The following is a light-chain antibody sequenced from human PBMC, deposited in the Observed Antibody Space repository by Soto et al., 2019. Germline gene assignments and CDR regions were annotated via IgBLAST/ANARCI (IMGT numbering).Light chain of an antibody. CDR2: DVS. Sequence: QSVLTQPASVSGSPGQSITISRTGTSSDVGGYNYVSWYQHHPGKVPQLMIYDVSNRPSGVSNRFSGSKSGNTASLTISGLQAEDEADYYCYLYTSSNTYVFGTGTQVTVL. CDR3: YLYTSSNTYV. CDR1: SSDVGGYNY. V-gene: IGLV2-14*03. J-gene: IGLJ1*01.